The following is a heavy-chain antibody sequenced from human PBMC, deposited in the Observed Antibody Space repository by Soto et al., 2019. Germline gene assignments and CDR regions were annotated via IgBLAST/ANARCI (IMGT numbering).Heavy chain of an antibody. D-gene: IGHD3-9*01. CDR1: GYTFTSYY. V-gene: IGHV1-46*01. CDR3: ARDYYDILTGYYEAPGPSYYYYGMDV. CDR2: INPSGGST. Sequence: ASLKVSCKASGYTFTSYYMHWVRQAPGQGLEWMGIINPSGGSTSYAQKFQGRVTMTRDTSTSTVYMELSSLRSEDTAVYYCARDYYDILTGYYEAPGPSYYYYGMDVWGQGTTVTVSS. J-gene: IGHJ6*02.